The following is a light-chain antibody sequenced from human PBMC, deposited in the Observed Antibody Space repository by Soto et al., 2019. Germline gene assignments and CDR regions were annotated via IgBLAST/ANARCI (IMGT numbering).Light chain of an antibody. CDR1: SSNIGSNT. J-gene: IGLJ2*01. V-gene: IGLV1-44*01. CDR2: SNN. CDR3: AAWDDSLNGHVV. Sequence: QSVLTQPPSASGTPGQRVTISCSGSSSNIGSNTVNWYQQLPGTAPKLLIYSNNQRPSGVPDPFSGSKSGTSASLAISGLQSEDEADYYCAAWDDSLNGHVVFGGGTKL.